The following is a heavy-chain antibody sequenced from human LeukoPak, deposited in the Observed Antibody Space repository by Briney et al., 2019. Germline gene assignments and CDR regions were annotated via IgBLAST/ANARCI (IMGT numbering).Heavy chain of an antibody. V-gene: IGHV3-53*01. CDR2: IHTSGDT. Sequence: GGSLRLSCAASGLTGSHNYVSWVRQAPGKGLEWVSAIHTSGDTCYADSVKGQFTISRDTSKNTLYLQINSLRVEDTAVYYCVRDGQEWRPYAFDVWGQGTMVTVSS. CDR3: VRDGQEWRPYAFDV. CDR1: GLTGSHNY. D-gene: IGHD3-3*01. J-gene: IGHJ3*01.